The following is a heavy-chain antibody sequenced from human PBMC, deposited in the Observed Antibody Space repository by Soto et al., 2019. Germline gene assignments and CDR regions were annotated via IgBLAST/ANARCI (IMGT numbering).Heavy chain of an antibody. CDR1: GFTFSSYA. D-gene: IGHD2-15*01. V-gene: IGHV3-23*01. CDR2: ISGSGGST. CDR3: AKDPLRYCSGGSCRRFDY. J-gene: IGHJ4*02. Sequence: PGGSLRLSCAASGFTFSSYAMSWVRQAPGKGLEWVSAISGSGGSTYYADSVKGRFTISRDNSKNTLYLQMNSLRAEDTAVYYCAKDPLRYCSGGSCRRFDYWGQGTLVTVSS.